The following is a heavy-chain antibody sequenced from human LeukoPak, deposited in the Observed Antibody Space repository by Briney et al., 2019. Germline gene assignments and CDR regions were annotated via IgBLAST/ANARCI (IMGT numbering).Heavy chain of an antibody. CDR3: ARDFRETTLTTR. Sequence: GGSLRLSCAASGFTVSSNYMSWVRQAPGKGLEWVSVIYSGGSTYYADSVKGRFTISRDNSKNTLYLQMNSLRAEDTAVYYCARDFRETTLTTRGGQGTLVTVSS. CDR2: IYSGGST. J-gene: IGHJ4*02. D-gene: IGHD4-11*01. CDR1: GFTVSSNY. V-gene: IGHV3-53*01.